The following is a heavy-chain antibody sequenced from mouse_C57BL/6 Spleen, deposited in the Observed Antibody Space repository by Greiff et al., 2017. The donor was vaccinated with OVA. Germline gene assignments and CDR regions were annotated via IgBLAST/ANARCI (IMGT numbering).Heavy chain of an antibody. CDR1: GYAFSSSW. J-gene: IGHJ4*01. D-gene: IGHD1-1*01. CDR2: IYPGDGDT. CDR3: ASNYGSSYDAMDY. V-gene: IGHV1-82*01. Sequence: QVQLQQSGPELVKPGASVKISCKASGYAFSSSWMNWVKQRPGKGLEWIGRIYPGDGDTNYNGKFKGKATLTADKSSSTAYMQLSSLTSEDSAVYFCASNYGSSYDAMDYWGQGTSVTVSS.